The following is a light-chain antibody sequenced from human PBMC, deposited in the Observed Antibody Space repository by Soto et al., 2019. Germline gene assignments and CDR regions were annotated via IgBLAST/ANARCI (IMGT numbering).Light chain of an antibody. V-gene: IGLV2-14*01. CDR3: SSYTSSSTV. CDR1: SSDVGGYNY. Sequence: QSVLTQPASVSGSPGQSITISCTGTSSDVGGYNYVSWYQQHPGKAPKLMIYDVSNRPSGVSNRFSGSKSGNTASLTISGLQAGDEADYYCSSYTSSSTVFGGGTKVTVL. J-gene: IGLJ2*01. CDR2: DVS.